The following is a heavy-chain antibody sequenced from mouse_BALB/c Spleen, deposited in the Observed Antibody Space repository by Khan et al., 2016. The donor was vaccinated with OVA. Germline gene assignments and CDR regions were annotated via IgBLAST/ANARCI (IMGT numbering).Heavy chain of an antibody. CDR1: GFSLTNYS. CDR3: ARRGDDNGLGALFAS. Sequence: QVQLKQSGPGLVQPSQSLSITCTASGFSLTNYSVHWVRQSPGKGLEWLGVIWSAGSTDYNAAFISRLTIRKDNSRSQVFFQMNSLQPNDTAIHSGARRGDDNGLGALFASWGQGTLVTVSA. J-gene: IGHJ3*01. CDR2: IWSAGST. D-gene: IGHD2-4*01. V-gene: IGHV2-2*02.